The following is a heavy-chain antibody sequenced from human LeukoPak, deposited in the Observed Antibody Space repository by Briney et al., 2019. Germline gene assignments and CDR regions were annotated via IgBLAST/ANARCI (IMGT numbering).Heavy chain of an antibody. Sequence: SGGSLRLSCAASGFTFSSFTMNWVRQAPGKGLEWVSTISSRSDYIYYADSVKGRFTISRDNAKNSVYLQMNSLRAEDAAVYYRAREGPTTAVGSGAPDIWGLGTMVTVSS. V-gene: IGHV3-21*01. CDR2: ISSRSDYI. D-gene: IGHD6-13*01. CDR3: AREGPTTAVGSGAPDI. J-gene: IGHJ3*02. CDR1: GFTFSSFT.